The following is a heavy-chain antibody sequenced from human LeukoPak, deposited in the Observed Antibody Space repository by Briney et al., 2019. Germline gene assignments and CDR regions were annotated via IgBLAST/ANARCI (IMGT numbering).Heavy chain of an antibody. V-gene: IGHV1-46*01. D-gene: IGHD1-7*01. CDR3: AKDRAQTGTSDY. CDR2: INPSGGST. Sequence: ASVKVSCKASGYTFTSYYMHWVRQAPGQGLEWMGIINPSGGSTSYAQKFQGRVTMTRDTSTSTVYMELSSLRSEDTAVYYCAKDRAQTGTSDYWGQGTLVTVSS. J-gene: IGHJ4*02. CDR1: GYTFTSYY.